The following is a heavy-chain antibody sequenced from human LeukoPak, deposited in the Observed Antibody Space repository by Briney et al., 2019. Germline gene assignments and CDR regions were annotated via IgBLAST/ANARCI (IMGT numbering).Heavy chain of an antibody. V-gene: IGHV1-69*01. Sequence: AAVKVSCKASGGTFSSYAISWVREAPGQGREWMGAIIPIFGTANYAQKFQGRFSITADESTSTAYMELSSLRSEDTAVYYCARDLSLGYYDSSGSFDPWGQGTLVTVSS. J-gene: IGHJ5*02. D-gene: IGHD3-22*01. CDR2: IIPIFGTA. CDR1: GGTFSSYA. CDR3: ARDLSLGYYDSSGSFDP.